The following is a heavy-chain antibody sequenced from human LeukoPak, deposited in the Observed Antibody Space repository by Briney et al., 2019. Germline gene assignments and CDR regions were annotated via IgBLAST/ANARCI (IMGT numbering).Heavy chain of an antibody. J-gene: IGHJ4*02. CDR3: AKDRRTYYYDSSGYHH. CDR1: GFTYSSYA. D-gene: IGHD3-22*01. Sequence: GGSLRLSCAASGFTYSSYAMSWVRQAPGKGLEWVSAISGSGGSTYYADSVKGRFTISRDNSKNTLYLQMNSLRAEDTAVYYCAKDRRTYYYDSSGYHHWGQGTLVTVSS. V-gene: IGHV3-23*01. CDR2: ISGSGGST.